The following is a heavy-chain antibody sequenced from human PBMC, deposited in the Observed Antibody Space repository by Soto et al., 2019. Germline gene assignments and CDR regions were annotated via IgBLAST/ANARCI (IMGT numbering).Heavy chain of an antibody. J-gene: IGHJ6*02. CDR3: ARDMAYSSSSMYYYCGMDV. Sequence: GASVQVSCKASGYTFTGYYIHWVRQAPGQGLEWVGWINPNSGAANFAQKFQGRVTITADESTSTAYMDLSSLRSEDTAVYYCARDMAYSSSSMYYYCGMDVWGQGTTVTVSS. CDR1: GYTFTGYY. D-gene: IGHD6-6*01. CDR2: INPNSGAA. V-gene: IGHV1-2*02.